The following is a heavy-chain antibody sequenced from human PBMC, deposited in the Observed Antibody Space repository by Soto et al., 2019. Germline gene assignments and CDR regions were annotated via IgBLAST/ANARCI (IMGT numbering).Heavy chain of an antibody. J-gene: IGHJ3*01. CDR2: IYWDNDN. Sequence: SGPTLVNPTQTLTLACTFSGFSLSTSGVSVGWIRQPPGKALEWLALIYWDNDNRYSPSLKSRLTITKDTSKNQVVLTVTNMDPVDTATYYCAHRIKVPGGAASDVCGQAIMVTVSS. V-gene: IGHV2-5*02. D-gene: IGHD3-16*01. CDR1: GFSLSTSGVS. CDR3: AHRIKVPGGAASDV.